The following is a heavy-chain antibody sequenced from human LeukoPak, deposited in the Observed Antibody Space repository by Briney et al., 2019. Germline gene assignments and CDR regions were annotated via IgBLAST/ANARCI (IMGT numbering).Heavy chain of an antibody. D-gene: IGHD6-13*01. Sequence: GGSLRLSCAASGFTFSTYAMHWLRQAPGKGLEWMAVISYDGSDKYYTDSVKGRFTISRDTSKNTLYLQMNSLRAEDTAVYYCARDLIIAAAGKGDYFDYWGQGTLVTVSS. CDR2: ISYDGSDK. CDR3: ARDLIIAAAGKGDYFDY. V-gene: IGHV3-30*03. J-gene: IGHJ4*02. CDR1: GFTFSTYA.